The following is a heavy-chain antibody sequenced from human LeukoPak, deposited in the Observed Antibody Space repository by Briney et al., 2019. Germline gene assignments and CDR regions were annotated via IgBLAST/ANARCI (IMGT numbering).Heavy chain of an antibody. J-gene: IGHJ3*02. D-gene: IGHD3-3*01. Sequence: SVKLSCKASGYTFTSYYINWVRQATGHGLEWMGRMNTNSGNAGYAQKFQGRVTITRNTSISTAYRELSRLRSEDTAVYYCARYEDDAFDIWGQGTMVTVSS. CDR2: MNTNSGNA. V-gene: IGHV1-8*03. CDR3: ARYEDDAFDI. CDR1: GYTFTSYY.